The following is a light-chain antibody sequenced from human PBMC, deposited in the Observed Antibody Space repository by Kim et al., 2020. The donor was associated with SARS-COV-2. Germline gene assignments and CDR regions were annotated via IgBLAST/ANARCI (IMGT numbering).Light chain of an antibody. V-gene: IGLV4-69*01. CDR1: SGHSSYA. Sequence: ASVKLTCTRSSGHSSYAIAWHQQQPEKGPRYLMKLNGDGSHSKGDGIPDRFSGSSSGAERYLTISSLQSEDEADYYCQTWGTGIPVFGGGTKLTVL. CDR3: QTWGTGIPV. CDR2: LNGDGSH. J-gene: IGLJ3*02.